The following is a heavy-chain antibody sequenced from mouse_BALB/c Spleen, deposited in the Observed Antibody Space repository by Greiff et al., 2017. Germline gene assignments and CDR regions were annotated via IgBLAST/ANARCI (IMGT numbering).Heavy chain of an antibody. CDR1: GFSFRSFG. CDR3: ARGGNSFDY. CDR2: ISSGSSTI. Sequence: EVTLMESGGGLVQPGGSRKLSCAASGFSFRSFGMHWVRQAPEKGLEWVAYISSGSSTIYYADTVKGRFTISRDNPKNTLFLQMTSLRSEDTAMYDCARGGNSFDYWGQGTTLTVSS. J-gene: IGHJ2*01. V-gene: IGHV5-17*02.